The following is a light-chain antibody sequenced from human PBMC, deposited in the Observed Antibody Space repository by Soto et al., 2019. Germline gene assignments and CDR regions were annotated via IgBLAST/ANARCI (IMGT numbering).Light chain of an antibody. CDR1: SSDVGAYNY. J-gene: IGLJ2*01. CDR2: EVS. CDR3: SSYTSSSTDVV. V-gene: IGLV2-14*01. Sequence: QSALTQPASVSGSPGQSITVSCTGTSSDVGAYNYVSWYQQHPGNAPKLMIYEVSNRSSGVSNRFSGSKSGNTASLTISGLQAEDAADYFCSSYTSSSTDVVFGGGTKLTVL.